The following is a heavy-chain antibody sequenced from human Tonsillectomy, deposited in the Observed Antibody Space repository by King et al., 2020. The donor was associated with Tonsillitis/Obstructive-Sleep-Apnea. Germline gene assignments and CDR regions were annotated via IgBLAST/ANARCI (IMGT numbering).Heavy chain of an antibody. V-gene: IGHV4-34*01. D-gene: IGHD3-3*01. J-gene: IGHJ1*01. Sequence: VQLQQWGAGLLKPSETLSLTCAVYGGSFSGYYWSWIRQPPGKGLEWIGEINHSGSTNYNPSLKSRVTITVDTSKNQFPLKLSSGTAADTAVYYCAGYDFWSGYLFQHWRQGTLVPVSS. CDR2: INHSGST. CDR3: AGYDFWSGYLFQH. CDR1: GGSFSGYY.